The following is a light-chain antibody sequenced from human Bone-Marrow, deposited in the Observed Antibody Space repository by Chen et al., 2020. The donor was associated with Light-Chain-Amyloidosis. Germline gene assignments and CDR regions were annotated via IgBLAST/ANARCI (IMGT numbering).Light chain of an antibody. CDR3: QSADSSGTYEVI. Sequence: SYELTQPPSVSVSPGQTARLTCSGDDLPTIYASWYQQKPGQAPVLVIHRDTERHSGISERFSGSSSGTTATLTISGVQAEDEAEYHCQSADSSGTYEVIFGGGTKLTVL. CDR1: DLPTIY. V-gene: IGLV3-25*03. CDR2: RDT. J-gene: IGLJ2*01.